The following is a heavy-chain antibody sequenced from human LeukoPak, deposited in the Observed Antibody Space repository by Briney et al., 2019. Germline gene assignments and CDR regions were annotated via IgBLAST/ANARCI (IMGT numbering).Heavy chain of an antibody. Sequence: GGSLRLSCAASGFTFKNYAMHWVRQGPGKGLEWVSLIGGNGGNTYYADTVEGRFTISRDNSKNSLYLQMNSLRNEDTALYYCAKDIGSGWPLDHWGQGTLVTVSS. J-gene: IGHJ4*02. CDR2: IGGNGGNT. V-gene: IGHV3-43*02. CDR3: AKDIGSGWPLDH. CDR1: GFTFKNYA. D-gene: IGHD6-19*01.